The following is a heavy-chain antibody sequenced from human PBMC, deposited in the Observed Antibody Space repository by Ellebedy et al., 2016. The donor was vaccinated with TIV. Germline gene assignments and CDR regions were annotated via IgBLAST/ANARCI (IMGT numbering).Heavy chain of an antibody. V-gene: IGHV3-66*01. CDR2: IYSGGST. D-gene: IGHD2-2*01. Sequence: GESLKISXADSGFTVSNNYMSWVRQAPGKGLEWVSVIYSGGSTYYADSVKGRFTISRDNSKNTLYLQMNSLRAEDTAVYYCAKSIWDIVVVPAGFDYWGQGTLVTVSS. J-gene: IGHJ4*02. CDR1: GFTVSNNY. CDR3: AKSIWDIVVVPAGFDY.